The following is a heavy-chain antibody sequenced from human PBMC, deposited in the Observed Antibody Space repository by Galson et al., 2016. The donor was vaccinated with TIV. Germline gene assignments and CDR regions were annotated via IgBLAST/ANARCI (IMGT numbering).Heavy chain of an antibody. CDR2: IFYSGGN. J-gene: IGHJ4*02. V-gene: IGHV4-39*07. CDR3: ARHLDVGYYDNSGYPDYFDS. D-gene: IGHD3-22*01. CDR1: GDSLRSSNYF. Sequence: ETLSLTCTVSGDSLRSSNYFWAWIRQPPGKGLEWIASIFYSGGNYQNPPLRNRITTSVDTSKNQVSLRLSAVTAADTAVYYCARHLDVGYYDNSGYPDYFDSWGQGTLVTVSS.